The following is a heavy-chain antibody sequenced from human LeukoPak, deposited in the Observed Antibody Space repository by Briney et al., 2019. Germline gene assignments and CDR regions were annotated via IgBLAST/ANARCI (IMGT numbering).Heavy chain of an antibody. CDR3: ARDGGIYYYDSSGPADYYYYGMDV. D-gene: IGHD3-22*01. V-gene: IGHV4-61*02. CDR1: GGSISSGSYY. CDR2: IYTTGGT. J-gene: IGHJ6*02. Sequence: SETLSLTCTVSGGSISSGSYYWTWIRQPAGKGLEWIGRIYTTGGTNYNPSLKSRVTISVDTSKNQFSLTLSSVTAADTAVYYCARDGGIYYYDSSGPADYYYYGMDVWGQGTTVTVSS.